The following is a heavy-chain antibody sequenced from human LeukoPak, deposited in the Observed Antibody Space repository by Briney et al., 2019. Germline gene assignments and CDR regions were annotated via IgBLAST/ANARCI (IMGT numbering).Heavy chain of an antibody. V-gene: IGHV3-33*01. D-gene: IGHD6-19*01. CDR3: ARAKDNSGRDGFDI. CDR1: GFTFSTYG. Sequence: GGSLRLSCAASGFTFSTYGMHWVRQAPGKGLEWVAVIWYDGSNKYYGDSVKGRFTISRDNSKNTLYLQMNSLRAEDTAVYYCARAKDNSGRDGFDIWGQGTMVTVSS. CDR2: IWYDGSNK. J-gene: IGHJ3*02.